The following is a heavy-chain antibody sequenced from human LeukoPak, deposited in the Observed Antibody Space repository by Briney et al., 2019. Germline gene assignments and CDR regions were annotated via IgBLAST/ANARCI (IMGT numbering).Heavy chain of an antibody. V-gene: IGHV3-15*01. CDR3: TTADYSSGWYYYYYMDV. CDR1: GFTFSNAR. D-gene: IGHD6-25*01. CDR2: IKTNTDGGTT. J-gene: IGHJ6*03. Sequence: PGGSLRLSCAASGFTFSNARMTWVRQAPGKGLERVGRIKTNTDGGTTDYAAPVKGRFTISRDDSKNTLYLLMNSLKTEDTAVYYCTTADYSSGWYYYYYMDVWGKGTTVTVSS.